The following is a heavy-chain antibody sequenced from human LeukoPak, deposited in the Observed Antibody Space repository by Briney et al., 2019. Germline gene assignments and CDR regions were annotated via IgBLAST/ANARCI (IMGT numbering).Heavy chain of an antibody. CDR3: ATAPYEYIWGTYRTNWFDP. J-gene: IGHJ5*02. CDR2: SYYSGNT. Sequence: ETSQTLSLTCTVSGGAISSGDYYWSWIRQPPGKGLEWIGYSYYSGNTYYNPSLKSRVTISMDTSKNQFSLKLNSMTAADMAVYYCATAPYEYIWGTYRTNWFDPWGQGTLVTVSS. CDR1: GGAISSGDYY. D-gene: IGHD3-16*02. V-gene: IGHV4-30-4*01.